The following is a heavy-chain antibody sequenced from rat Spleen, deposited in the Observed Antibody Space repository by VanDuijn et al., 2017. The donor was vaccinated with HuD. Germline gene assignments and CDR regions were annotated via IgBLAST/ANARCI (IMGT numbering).Heavy chain of an antibody. V-gene: IGHV5S13*01. Sequence: EVQLVESGGGLVQPGRSLKLSCAASGFTFSNYGMAWVRQTPTKGLEWVASISTGGGNTYYRDSVKGRFTISRDNARSILYLQMNSLRSEDTATYYCTRPDYPGIKGYVMDAWGQGASVTVSS. CDR1: GFTFSNYG. J-gene: IGHJ4*01. D-gene: IGHD1-4*01. CDR2: ISTGGGNT. CDR3: TRPDYPGIKGYVMDA.